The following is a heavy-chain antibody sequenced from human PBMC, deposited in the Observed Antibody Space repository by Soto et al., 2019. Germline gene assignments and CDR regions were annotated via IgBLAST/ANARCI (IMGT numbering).Heavy chain of an antibody. D-gene: IGHD2-8*01. V-gene: IGHV4-39*01. CDR3: ARGYCTNGVCYAGMDV. CDR2: IYYSGST. CDR1: GGSISSSSYY. Sequence: SETLSLTCTVSGGSISSSSYYWGWIRQPPGKGLEWIGSIYYSGSTYYNPSLKSRFTISVDTSKNQLTLKLRSVTAADTDVYYCARGYCTNGVCYAGMDVWGQGTTVTVSS. J-gene: IGHJ6*02.